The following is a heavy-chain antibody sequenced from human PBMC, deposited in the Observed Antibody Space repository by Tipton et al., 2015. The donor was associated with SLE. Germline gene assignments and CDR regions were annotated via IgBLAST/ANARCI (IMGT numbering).Heavy chain of an antibody. J-gene: IGHJ3*02. CDR2: INPNSGGT. D-gene: IGHD6-19*01. CDR3: ARFRAVAGVGAFDI. V-gene: IGHV1-2*02. CDR1: GYTFTGYY. Sequence: QSGPEVKKPGASVKVSCKASGYTFTGYYMHWVRQAPGQGLEWMGWINPNSGGTNYAQKFQGRVTMTRDTSISTAYMELSRLRSDDTAVYYCARFRAVAGVGAFDIWGQGTMVTVSS.